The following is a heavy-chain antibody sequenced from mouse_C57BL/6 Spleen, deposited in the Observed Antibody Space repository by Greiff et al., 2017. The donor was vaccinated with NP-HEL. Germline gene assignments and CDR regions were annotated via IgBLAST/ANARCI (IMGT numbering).Heavy chain of an antibody. CDR2: GNSDT. CDR3: TRDSSGYPWFAY. Sequence: GNSDTSYNQKFKGKAKLTAVTSASTAYMELSSLTNEDSAVYYCTRDSSGYPWFAYWGQGTLVTVSA. V-gene: IGHV1-5*01. J-gene: IGHJ3*01. D-gene: IGHD3-2*02.